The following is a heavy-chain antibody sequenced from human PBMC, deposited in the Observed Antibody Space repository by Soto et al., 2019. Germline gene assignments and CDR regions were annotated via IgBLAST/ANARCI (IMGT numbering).Heavy chain of an antibody. CDR3: ARGRPNYFYYGLDV. J-gene: IGHJ6*02. CDR1: GGSIKSDYY. V-gene: IGHV4-30-4*01. CDR2: KYYSGVT. Sequence: QLQLEESGPRLVKPSQTLSLTCTVSGGSIKSDYYWAWVRQPPGGGLEWMGYKYYSGVTDSDPSLKRRVSFSVDMSKNQFFLNLTSVTVADTAVYYCARGRPNYFYYGLDVWGQGIPVTVSS.